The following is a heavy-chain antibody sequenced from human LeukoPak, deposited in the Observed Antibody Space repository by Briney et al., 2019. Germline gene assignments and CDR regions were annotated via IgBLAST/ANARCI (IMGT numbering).Heavy chain of an antibody. J-gene: IGHJ4*02. D-gene: IGHD5-12*01. Sequence: GGSLRLSCAASGFTFSSYGMPWVRQAPGKGLEWVSSISGSSSYIYYADSVKGRFTISRDNAKNSLYLQMNSLRAEDTAVYYCARDLPLTYSGYDLLYWGQGTLVTVSS. CDR3: ARDLPLTYSGYDLLY. V-gene: IGHV3-21*01. CDR1: GFTFSSYG. CDR2: ISGSSSYI.